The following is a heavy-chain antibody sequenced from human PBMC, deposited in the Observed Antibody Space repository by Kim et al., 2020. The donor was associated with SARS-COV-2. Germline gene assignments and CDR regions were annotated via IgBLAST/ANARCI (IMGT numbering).Heavy chain of an antibody. D-gene: IGHD1-1*01. V-gene: IGHV3-23*01. Sequence: NGRVTIARDNSKTTLYLQMNSLRTEDTAVYYCTRVNGTTLVFWDAFDIWGQGTMVTVSS. J-gene: IGHJ3*02. CDR3: TRVNGTTLVFWDAFDI.